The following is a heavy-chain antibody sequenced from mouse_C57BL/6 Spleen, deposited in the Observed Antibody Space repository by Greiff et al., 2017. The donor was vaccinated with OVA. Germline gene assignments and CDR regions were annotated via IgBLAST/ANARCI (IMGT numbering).Heavy chain of an antibody. J-gene: IGHJ4*01. CDR3: ARSDYSKGYAMDY. CDR1: GYTFTSYG. D-gene: IGHD2-5*01. Sequence: VMLVESGAELARPGASVKLSCKASGYTFTSYGISWVKQRTGQGLEWIGEIYPRSGNTYYNEKFKGKATLTADKSSSTAYMELRSLTSEDSAVYFCARSDYSKGYAMDYWGQGTSVTVSS. V-gene: IGHV1-81*01. CDR2: IYPRSGNT.